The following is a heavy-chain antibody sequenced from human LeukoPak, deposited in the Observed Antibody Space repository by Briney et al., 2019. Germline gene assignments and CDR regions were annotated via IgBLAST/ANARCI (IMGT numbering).Heavy chain of an antibody. V-gene: IGHV4-34*01. CDR1: GGSFSGYY. D-gene: IGHD6-13*01. J-gene: IGHJ5*02. CDR2: INHSGST. CDR3: ARLGSSWLLNWFDP. Sequence: SETLSLTCAVYGGSFSGYYWSWIRQPPGKGLKWIGEINHSGSTNYNPSLKSRVTISVDTSKNQFSLKLSSVTAADTAVYYCARLGSSWLLNWFDPWGQGTLVTVSS.